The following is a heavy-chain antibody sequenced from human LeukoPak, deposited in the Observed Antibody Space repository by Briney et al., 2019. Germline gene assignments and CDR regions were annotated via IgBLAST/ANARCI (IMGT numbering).Heavy chain of an antibody. CDR1: GYSISSGYW. CDR2: VHHSGST. CDR3: ARVRPGIAATGTWAAPV. Sequence: SETLSLTCTVSGYSISSGYWWGWIRQSPGMGLEWIGSVHHSGSTYYNPSFKSRVTISVDTSKNQFSLKLSSVTAADTAVYYCARVRPGIAATGTWAAPVCGQGTLVTVSS. J-gene: IGHJ4*02. D-gene: IGHD6-13*01. V-gene: IGHV4-38-2*02.